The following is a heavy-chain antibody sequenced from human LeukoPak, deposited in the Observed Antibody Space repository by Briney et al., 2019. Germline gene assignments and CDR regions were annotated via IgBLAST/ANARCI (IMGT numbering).Heavy chain of an antibody. CDR2: ISGIGGST. CDR1: GFTFSSYA. CDR3: AKSDQVVPDAMGHFDH. D-gene: IGHD2-2*01. J-gene: IGHJ4*02. Sequence: PGGSLRLSCAASGFTFSSYAMSWVRQAPRKGMAWVSAISGIGGSTYYADSVKGRFTISRDNSKNTLYLQRKSLRAEDTAVYYCAKSDQVVPDAMGHFDHWGQGTLVTVSS. V-gene: IGHV3-23*01.